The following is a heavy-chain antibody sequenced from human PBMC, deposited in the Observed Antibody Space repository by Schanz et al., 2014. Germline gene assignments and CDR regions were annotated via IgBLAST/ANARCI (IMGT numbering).Heavy chain of an antibody. CDR3: ARDFLLEQLGYSHYYYAMDV. V-gene: IGHV3-48*01. CDR1: GFTLNNAW. J-gene: IGHJ6*02. Sequence: EVQLVQSGGGLVQPGGSLRLSCATSGFTLNNAWMNWVRQAPGKGLEWVSYISSSSSTRYYADSVKGRFTISRDNAKNSLFLQMNSLRAEDTAVYYCARDFLLEQLGYSHYYYAMDVWGQGTTVTVSS. CDR2: ISSSSSTR. D-gene: IGHD2-15*01.